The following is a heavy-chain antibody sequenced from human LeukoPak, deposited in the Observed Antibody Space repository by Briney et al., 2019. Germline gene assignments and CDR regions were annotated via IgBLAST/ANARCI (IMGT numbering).Heavy chain of an antibody. V-gene: IGHV3-21*01. Sequence: PGGSLRLSGAASGFTFSSYSMNWVRQAPGKGLEWVSSISTSSRYIYYADSVKGRFTISRDNAKNSLYLQMNSLRAEDTAVYCCASAPAYESSGYYPWYFDYWGQGTLVTVSS. D-gene: IGHD3-22*01. J-gene: IGHJ4*02. CDR3: ASAPAYESSGYYPWYFDY. CDR2: ISTSSRYI. CDR1: GFTFSSYS.